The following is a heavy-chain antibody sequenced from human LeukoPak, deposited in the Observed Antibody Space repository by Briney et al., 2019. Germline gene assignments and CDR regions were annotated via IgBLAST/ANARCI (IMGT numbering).Heavy chain of an antibody. D-gene: IGHD6-19*01. J-gene: IGHJ4*02. CDR3: ARNRPYSSGVHDY. V-gene: IGHV3-7*01. CDR2: IKQDGSEK. Sequence: GGSLRLSCAASGFTFSSYWMSWVRQAPGKGLEWVANIKQDGSEKYYVDSVKGRFTISRDNAKNSLYLQMNSLRAEDTAVYYCARNRPYSSGVHDYWGQGTLVTVSS. CDR1: GFTFSSYW.